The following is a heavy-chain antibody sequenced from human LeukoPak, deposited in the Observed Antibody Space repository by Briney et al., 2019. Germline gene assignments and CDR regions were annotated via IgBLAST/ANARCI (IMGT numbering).Heavy chain of an antibody. CDR3: ARGYSSSWYFNWFDP. CDR2: IYHSGST. V-gene: IGHV4-38-2*02. D-gene: IGHD6-13*01. CDR1: GYSISSGYY. Sequence: SETLSLTCTVSGYSISSGYYWGWIRQPPGKGLEWIGNIYHSGSTFYNPSLKSRVTISVGTSKNQFSLKLSSVTAADTAVYYCARGYSSSWYFNWFDPWGQGTLVTVSS. J-gene: IGHJ5*02.